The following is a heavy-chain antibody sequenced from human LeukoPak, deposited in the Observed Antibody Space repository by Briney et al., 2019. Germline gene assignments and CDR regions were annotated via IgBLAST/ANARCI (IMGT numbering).Heavy chain of an antibody. CDR1: GFTLDDYG. CDR3: AREPCSSTSCYPY. J-gene: IGHJ4*02. D-gene: IGHD2-2*01. CDR2: INWNGDST. Sequence: GGSLRLSCAASGFTLDDYGMIWVRQAPGKGLEWVSNINWNGDSTGYADSVKGRFTISRDNAKNSLYLQMNSLRAEDTALYYCAREPCSSTSCYPYWGQGTLVTVSS. V-gene: IGHV3-20*04.